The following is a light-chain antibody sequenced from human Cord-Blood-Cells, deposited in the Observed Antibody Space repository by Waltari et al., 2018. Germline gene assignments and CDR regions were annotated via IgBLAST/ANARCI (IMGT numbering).Light chain of an antibody. J-gene: IGLJ1*01. CDR1: SRYVGGYNY. V-gene: IGLV2-14*01. Sequence: QSALTQPASVSGSPGQSITIPCTGTSRYVGGYNYVSWYQQHPGKAPKLMIYDVSKRPSGVSNRFSGSKSGNTASLTISGLQAEDEADYYCSSYTSSSTYVFGTGTKVTVL. CDR2: DVS. CDR3: SSYTSSSTYV.